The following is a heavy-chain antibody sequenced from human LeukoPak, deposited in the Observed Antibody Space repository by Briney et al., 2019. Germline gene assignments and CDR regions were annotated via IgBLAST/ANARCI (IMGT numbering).Heavy chain of an antibody. CDR3: VRATGWLFDF. CDR2: ISPSSDNI. Sequence: GGSLRLSCAATGFSFRDRYMSWIRQAPGKGMEWVAYISPSSDNIHYADSVKGRFTISRDNAKNSLFLQVNSLRAEDTAVYYCVRATGWLFDFWGQGTLVIVSS. J-gene: IGHJ4*02. V-gene: IGHV3-11*04. CDR1: GFSFRDRY. D-gene: IGHD5-12*01.